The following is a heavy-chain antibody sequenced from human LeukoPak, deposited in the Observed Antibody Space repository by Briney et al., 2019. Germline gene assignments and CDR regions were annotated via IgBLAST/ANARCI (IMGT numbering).Heavy chain of an antibody. D-gene: IGHD6-6*01. Sequence: GESLKISCKGSGYSFTSYWIGWVRQMPGKGLEWMGIIYPGDSDTRYSPSFQGQVTISADKSISTAYLQWSSLKASDTAMYYCAGFATEYSSSSRFDPWGQGTLVTVSS. CDR3: AGFATEYSSSSRFDP. CDR1: GYSFTSYW. V-gene: IGHV5-51*01. J-gene: IGHJ5*02. CDR2: IYPGDSDT.